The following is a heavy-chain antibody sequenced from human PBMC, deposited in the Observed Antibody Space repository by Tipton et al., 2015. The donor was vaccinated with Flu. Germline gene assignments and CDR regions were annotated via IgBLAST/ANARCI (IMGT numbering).Heavy chain of an antibody. CDR1: GDSITSGNYF. CDR3: ARGLSSGWYSTGYFDY. J-gene: IGHJ4*02. D-gene: IGHD6-19*01. Sequence: LRLSCTVSGDSITSGNYFWSWIRQPAGKGLEWIGRFYTSGGTKYSPSLKSRVYISVDKSKNQFSLRLTSMTAADTAVYYCARGLSSGWYSTGYFDYWGQGALVTVSS. V-gene: IGHV4-61*02. CDR2: FYTSGGT.